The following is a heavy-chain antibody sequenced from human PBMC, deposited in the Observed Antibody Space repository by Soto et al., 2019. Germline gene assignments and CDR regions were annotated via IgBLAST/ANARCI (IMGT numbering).Heavy chain of an antibody. CDR1: GGTFSSYA. J-gene: IGHJ5*02. D-gene: IGHD3-3*01. CDR3: ARDYKGFGVVIDNWFDP. V-gene: IGHV1-69*13. CDR2: IIPIFGTA. Sequence: GDSVKVSCKASGGTFSSYAISWLREAPGQGLEWMGGIIPIFGTANYAQKFQGRVTITADESTSTAYMELSSLRSEDTAVYYCARDYKGFGVVIDNWFDPWGQGTLVTVSS.